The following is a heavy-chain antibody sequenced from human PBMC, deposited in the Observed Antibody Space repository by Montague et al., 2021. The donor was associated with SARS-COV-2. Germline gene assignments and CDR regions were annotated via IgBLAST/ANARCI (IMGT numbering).Heavy chain of an antibody. Sequence: SLRLSCAASGFTFREYSMSWVRHVPGKGPEWVSIFTSVGADTFYADSVKGRCTVSRDISKNTLYLQMNSLRPDDTAVYYCAREGVHSGAWNYFDTWGQGVLVTVSS. V-gene: IGHV3-23*01. D-gene: IGHD6-19*01. CDR2: FTSVGADT. CDR1: GFTFREYS. J-gene: IGHJ4*02. CDR3: AREGVHSGAWNYFDT.